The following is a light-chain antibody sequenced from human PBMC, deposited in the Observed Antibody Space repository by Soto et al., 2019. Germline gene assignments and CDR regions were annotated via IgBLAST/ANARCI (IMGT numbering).Light chain of an antibody. CDR2: GAS. CDR3: QQTYSTPWT. J-gene: IGKJ1*01. V-gene: IGKV1-39*01. CDR1: QSFSNN. Sequence: DIQMTQSPSSLSASLGDRVTISCRASQSFSNNLNWYQQKAGKAPKLLIYGASSLQSGVPSRFSGSRSGTDFTLTISSLVPEDFATYYCQQTYSTPWTFGQGTKEEIK.